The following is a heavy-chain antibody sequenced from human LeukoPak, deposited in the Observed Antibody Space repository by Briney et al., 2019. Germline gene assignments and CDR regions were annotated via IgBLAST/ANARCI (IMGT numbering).Heavy chain of an antibody. CDR1: GYTFPSYG. Sequence: ASVTVSYTASGYTFPSYGISGVRQAPGQGLEWMGWISAYSGNKNYAQKLQGRVSMTTDTSTSTAYMELRSLRSDDTAVYYCARDRAGYDFFYYFDFWGQGHLVTVSS. D-gene: IGHD5-12*01. CDR2: ISAYSGNK. J-gene: IGHJ4*02. V-gene: IGHV1-18*01. CDR3: ARDRAGYDFFYYFDF.